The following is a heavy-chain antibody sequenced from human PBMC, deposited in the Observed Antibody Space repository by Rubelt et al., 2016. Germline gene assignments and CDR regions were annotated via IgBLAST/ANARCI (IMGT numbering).Heavy chain of an antibody. V-gene: IGHV3-48*03. D-gene: IGHD3-10*01. CDR3: AAVGRSVRPGY. Sequence: LRLSCATSGFIFSTYEMNWVRQVPGRGLEWIAYISSSGSATYYADSVKGRFTISRDNTKNSLYLQLNTLGVEDTAVYYCAAVGRSVRPGYWGQGTLVTVSS. CDR2: ISSSGSAT. J-gene: IGHJ4*02. CDR1: GFIFSTYE.